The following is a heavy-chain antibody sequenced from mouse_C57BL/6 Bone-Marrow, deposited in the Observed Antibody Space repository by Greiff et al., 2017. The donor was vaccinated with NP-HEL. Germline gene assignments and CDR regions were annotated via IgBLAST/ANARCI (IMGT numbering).Heavy chain of an antibody. CDR2: SRNKANDYTT. V-gene: IGHV7-1*01. CDR3: ARDGLGEDYAMDY. CDR1: GFTFSDFY. Sequence: EVKLVESGGGLVQSGRSLRLSCATSGFTFSDFYMEWVRQAPGKGLEWIAASRNKANDYTTEYSASVKGRFIVSRDTSQSILYLQMNALRAEDTAIYYCARDGLGEDYAMDYWGQGTSVTVSS. J-gene: IGHJ4*01. D-gene: IGHD4-1*01.